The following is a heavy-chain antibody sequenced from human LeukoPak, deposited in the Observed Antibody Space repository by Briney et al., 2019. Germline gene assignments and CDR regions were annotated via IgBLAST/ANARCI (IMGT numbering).Heavy chain of an antibody. Sequence: GGSLRLSCAASGFTFSSYSMNWVRQAPGKGLEWVSYISSSSSTIYYADSVKGRFTISRDNAKNSLYLQMNSLRAEDTAVYYCARDHGYCSGGSCYPAWYFDLWGRGTLVTVSS. CDR2: ISSSSSTI. D-gene: IGHD2-15*01. CDR1: GFTFSSYS. J-gene: IGHJ2*01. V-gene: IGHV3-48*01. CDR3: ARDHGYCSGGSCYPAWYFDL.